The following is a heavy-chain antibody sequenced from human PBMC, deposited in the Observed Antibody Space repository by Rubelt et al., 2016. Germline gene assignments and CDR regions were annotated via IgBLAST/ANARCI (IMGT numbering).Heavy chain of an antibody. Sequence: VQLVESGGGVVQPGRSLRLSCAASGFSFSGYWMSWVRQAPGKGLEWVANMRKDGNEKYFANSVKGRFTISRDNAKDLLYRQMNSRRVEETAMYYCARDLGFYGSYRQEYWGQGTLVTVSS. D-gene: IGHD1-26*01. J-gene: IGHJ4*02. V-gene: IGHV3-7*01. CDR3: ARDLGFYGSYRQEY. CDR1: GFSFSGYW. CDR2: MRKDGNEK.